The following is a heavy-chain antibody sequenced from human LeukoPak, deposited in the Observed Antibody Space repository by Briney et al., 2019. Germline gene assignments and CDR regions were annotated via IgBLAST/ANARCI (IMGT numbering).Heavy chain of an antibody. D-gene: IGHD5-18*01. CDR1: GFTFSSYS. CDR2: ISSSSSYI. Sequence: GGSLRLSCAASGFTFSSYSMNWVRQAPGKGLEWVSSISSSSSYIYYADSVKGRFTISRDNAKNSLYLQMNSLRAEDTAVYYCARGLLVDTAMSDYFDYWGQGTLVTVSS. V-gene: IGHV3-21*01. CDR3: ARGLLVDTAMSDYFDY. J-gene: IGHJ4*02.